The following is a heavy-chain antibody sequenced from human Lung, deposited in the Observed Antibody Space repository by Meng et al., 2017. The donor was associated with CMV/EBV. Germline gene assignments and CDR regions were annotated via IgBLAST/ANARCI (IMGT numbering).Heavy chain of an antibody. Sequence: FSAFSLNTAGLGVGCVLQPPGKAPAWLALVYWNDDNRYSPSLRNRLTITKDTSKNQAVLTMSNMDPVDTATYYCAHYGDYRFGWYFDLWGRGTLVTVSS. CDR2: VYWNDDN. CDR3: AHYGDYRFGWYFDL. D-gene: IGHD4-17*01. J-gene: IGHJ2*01. CDR1: AFSLNTAGLG. V-gene: IGHV2-5*01.